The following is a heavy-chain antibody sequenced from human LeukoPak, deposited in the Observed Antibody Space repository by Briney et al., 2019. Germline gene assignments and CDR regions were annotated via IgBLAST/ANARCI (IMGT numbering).Heavy chain of an antibody. CDR1: GGSISSGDYY. CDR2: IYHSGST. CDR3: ATPIGEYQFGYAFDI. D-gene: IGHD2-2*01. J-gene: IGHJ3*02. Sequence: SETLSLTCTVSGGSISSGDYYWNWIRQPPGKGLEWIGHIYHSGSTYYNPSLKSRVTISVDSSKNQFSLKLSSVTAADTAVYYCATPIGEYQFGYAFDIWGQGTMVTVSS. V-gene: IGHV4-30-2*01.